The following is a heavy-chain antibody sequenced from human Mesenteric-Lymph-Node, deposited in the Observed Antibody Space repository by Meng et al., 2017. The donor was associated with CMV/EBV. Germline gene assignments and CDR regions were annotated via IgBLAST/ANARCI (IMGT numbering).Heavy chain of an antibody. CDR3: AGIPGYSSGWYLFDY. Sequence: SGCSISSYYWSWIRQPPGKGLEWIGYIYYSGSTNYNPSLKSRVTISIDTSKKQFSLKLSSVTAADTAVYYCAGIPGYSSGWYLFDYWGQGTLVTVSS. CDR2: IYYSGST. V-gene: IGHV4-59*08. CDR1: GCSISSYY. D-gene: IGHD6-19*01. J-gene: IGHJ4*02.